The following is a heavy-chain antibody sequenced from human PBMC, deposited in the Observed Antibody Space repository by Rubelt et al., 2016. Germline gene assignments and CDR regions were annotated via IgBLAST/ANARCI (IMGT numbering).Heavy chain of an antibody. J-gene: IGHJ4*02. V-gene: IGHV4-38-2*02. D-gene: IGHD3-3*01. Sequence: QVQLQESGPGLVKPSETLSLTCTVSGYSISSGYYWGWIRQPPGKGLEWIGSSYHSGSTYYNPSLKRRVPLSVDTSKNQFSLKLSSVTAADTAVYYCARRGAIFGVVIYFDYWGQGTLVTVSS. CDR1: GYSISSGYY. CDR2: SYHSGST. CDR3: ARRGAIFGVVIYFDY.